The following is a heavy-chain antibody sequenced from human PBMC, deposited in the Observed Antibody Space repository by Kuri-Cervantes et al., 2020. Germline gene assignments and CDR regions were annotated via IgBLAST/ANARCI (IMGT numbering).Heavy chain of an antibody. D-gene: IGHD3-22*01. J-gene: IGHJ4*02. CDR1: GFTFSSYG. CDR2: ISYDGSNK. V-gene: IGHV3-30*03. Sequence: GESPKISCAASGFTFSSYGMHWVRQAPGKGLEWVAVISYDGSNKYYADSVKGRFTISRDNAKNSLYLQMNSLRDEDTAVYYCASTYYDSSGYSYFDYWGQGTLVTVSS. CDR3: ASTYYDSSGYSYFDY.